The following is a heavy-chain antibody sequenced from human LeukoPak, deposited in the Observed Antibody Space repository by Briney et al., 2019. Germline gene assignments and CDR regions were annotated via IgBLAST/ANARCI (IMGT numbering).Heavy chain of an antibody. V-gene: IGHV3-21*06. J-gene: IGHJ4*02. CDR2: ISGTSSHI. Sequence: GRSLRLSCAASGFTFSRYSMNWVRQAPGKGLERVSSISGTSSHIYYVDSVKGRFTISRDNAKNSLYLQMNSLTVDDTAVYYCASGPPIDHWGQGTLVTVSS. CDR3: ASGPPIDH. CDR1: GFTFSRYS.